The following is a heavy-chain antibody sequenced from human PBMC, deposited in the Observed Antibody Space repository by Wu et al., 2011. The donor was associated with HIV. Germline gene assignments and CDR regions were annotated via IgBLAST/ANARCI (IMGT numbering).Heavy chain of an antibody. V-gene: IGHV1-18*01. CDR3: ARDFGGDEDS. CDR2: ISPYDGDT. D-gene: IGHD2-21*01. Sequence: QVQLVQSGAEVKKPGASVKVSCKASGYTFNTYAISWVRQAPGQGLEWMGWISPYDGDTKYPQKLQGRVTMTTDTFTSTAYMELRSLRSDDTAVYYCARDFGGDEDSWGQGTLVTVSS. CDR1: GYTFNTYA. J-gene: IGHJ4*02.